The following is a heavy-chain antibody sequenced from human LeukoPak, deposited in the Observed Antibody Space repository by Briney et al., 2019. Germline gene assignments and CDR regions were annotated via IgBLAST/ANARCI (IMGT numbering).Heavy chain of an antibody. CDR1: GGSISSYY. D-gene: IGHD2-21*02. Sequence: PSETLSLTCTVSGGSISSYYWSWIRQPPGKGLEWIGYIYYSGSTNYNPSLKSRVTISVDTSKNQFSLKLSSVTAADTAVYYCARERVVVTANIPPPYRYYYYYGMDVWGQGTTVTVSS. CDR2: IYYSGST. CDR3: ARERVVVTANIPPPYRYYYYYGMDV. V-gene: IGHV4-59*01. J-gene: IGHJ6*02.